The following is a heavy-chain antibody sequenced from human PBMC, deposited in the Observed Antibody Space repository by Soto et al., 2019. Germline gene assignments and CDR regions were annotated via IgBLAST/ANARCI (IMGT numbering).Heavy chain of an antibody. CDR3: ARDPGYDFWSGYYTGAPMDV. CDR2: ISAYNGNT. Sequence: QVQLVQSGAEVKKPGASVKVSCKASGYTFTSYGISWVRQAPGQGLEWMGWISAYNGNTNYAQKLQGRGTLTTDTSTSTAYMELRSLRSDDTAMYYCARDPGYDFWSGYYTGAPMDVWGQGTTVTVSS. J-gene: IGHJ6*02. V-gene: IGHV1-18*01. CDR1: GYTFTSYG. D-gene: IGHD3-3*01.